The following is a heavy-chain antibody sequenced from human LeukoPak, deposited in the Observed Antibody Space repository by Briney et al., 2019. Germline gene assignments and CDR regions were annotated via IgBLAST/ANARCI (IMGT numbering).Heavy chain of an antibody. Sequence: SETLSLTCAVYGGSFSGYYWSWIRQPPGKGLEWIGEINHSGSTNYNPSLKSRVTISVDTSKNQFSLKLSSVTAADTAVYYCARGLSIYCSSTSCYTGVIRNWGQGTLVTVSS. CDR2: INHSGST. J-gene: IGHJ4*02. D-gene: IGHD2-2*02. CDR1: GGSFSGYY. CDR3: ARGLSIYCSSTSCYTGVIRN. V-gene: IGHV4-34*01.